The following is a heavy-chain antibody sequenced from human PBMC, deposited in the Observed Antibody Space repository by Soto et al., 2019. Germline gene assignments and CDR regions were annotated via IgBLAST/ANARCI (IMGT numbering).Heavy chain of an antibody. CDR1: GGSIISGGYY. J-gene: IGHJ6*02. Sequence: PSETLSLTCPVSGGSIISGGYYWSWLRQHPGKGLEWIGYIYYSGSTYYNPPLKSRVTISVDTSKNQFSLKLSSVTAADTAVYYCARGTNYYYYGMDVWGQGTTVTVSS. CDR2: IYYSGST. V-gene: IGHV4-31*03. D-gene: IGHD4-17*01. CDR3: ARGTNYYYYGMDV.